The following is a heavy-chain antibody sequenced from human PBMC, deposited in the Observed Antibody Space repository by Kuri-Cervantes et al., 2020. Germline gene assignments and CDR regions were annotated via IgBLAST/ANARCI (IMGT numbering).Heavy chain of an antibody. V-gene: IGHV1-2*02. CDR2: INPNSGGT. J-gene: IGHJ6*02. CDR3: ARDSWGEIQLWLPAPPGMDV. CDR1: GYTFTGYY. Sequence: ASVKVSCKASGYTFTGYYMHWVRQAPGQGLEWMGWINPNSGGTNYAQKFQGRVSMTRDTSISTAYMDLSRLTSDDTAVYYCARDSWGEIQLWLPAPPGMDVWGQGTTVTASS. D-gene: IGHD5-24*01.